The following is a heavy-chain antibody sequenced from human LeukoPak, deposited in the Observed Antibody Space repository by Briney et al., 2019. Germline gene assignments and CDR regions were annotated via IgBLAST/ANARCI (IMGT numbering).Heavy chain of an antibody. D-gene: IGHD3-9*01. Sequence: AGGSLRLSCAASGFTFSSYWMNWARQAPGKGLEWVASINHNGNVNYYVDSVKGRFTISRDNAKNSLYLQMNSLRAEDTAVYYCARPSRYFDWLWVRTRDHYFDYWGQGTLVTVSS. V-gene: IGHV3-7*01. CDR3: ARPSRYFDWLWVRTRDHYFDY. CDR2: INHNGNVN. CDR1: GFTFSSYW. J-gene: IGHJ4*02.